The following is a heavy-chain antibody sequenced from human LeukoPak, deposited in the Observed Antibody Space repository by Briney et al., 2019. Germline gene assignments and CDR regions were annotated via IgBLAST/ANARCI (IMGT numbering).Heavy chain of an antibody. D-gene: IGHD5-18*01. CDR2: IYYSGST. CDR1: GGSISSYY. CDR3: ARGRIQLWLPYFDY. V-gene: IGHV4-59*01. Sequence: PSETLSLTCTVSGGSISSYYWSWIRQPPGKGLEWIGYIYYSGSTNYNPSLKSRVTISVDTSKNQFSPKLSSVTAADTAVYYCARGRIQLWLPYFDYWGQGTLVTVSS. J-gene: IGHJ4*02.